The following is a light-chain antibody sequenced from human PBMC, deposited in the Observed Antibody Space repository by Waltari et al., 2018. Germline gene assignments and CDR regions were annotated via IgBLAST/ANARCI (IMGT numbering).Light chain of an antibody. V-gene: IGLV2-14*01. CDR2: EVS. J-gene: IGLJ1*01. Sequence: QSALTQPASVSGSPGQSITISCSGTDSDVGAYAFVSWYQQHPGKAPHLIIYEVSNRPSGISNRFSASKSGNTASLTISGLQAEDEADYDCSSYTTSSAPGVFGTGTRVTVL. CDR3: SSYTTSSAPGV. CDR1: DSDVGAYAF.